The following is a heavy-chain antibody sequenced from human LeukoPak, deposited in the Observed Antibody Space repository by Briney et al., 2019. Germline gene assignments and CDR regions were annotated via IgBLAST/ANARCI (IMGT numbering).Heavy chain of an antibody. D-gene: IGHD4-17*01. J-gene: IGHJ4*02. CDR1: GFTFSSYS. CDR3: GRIRSTDY. CDR2: ISSSSSYI. V-gene: IGHV3-21*01. Sequence: GGSLRLSCAASGFTFSSYSMNWVRQAPGNRLEWVSSISSSSSYIYYADSVRGRFTISRNNAKNSRYLQMDCLRAEYTGVYYCGRIRSTDYCGQGTLVTVSS.